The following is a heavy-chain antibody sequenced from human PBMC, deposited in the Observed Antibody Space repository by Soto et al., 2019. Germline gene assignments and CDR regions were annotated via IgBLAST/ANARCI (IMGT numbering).Heavy chain of an antibody. CDR2: ISSSSSYI. V-gene: IGHV3-21*01. J-gene: IGHJ4*02. Sequence: GWSLRLSCAASGFTFSSYSMNCVRQAPGKGLEWVSSISSSSSYIYYADSVKGRFTISRDNAKNSLYLQMNSLRAEDTAVYYCARVRARGSAIYFDYWGQGTLVTVSS. CDR1: GFTFSSYS. D-gene: IGHD6-25*01. CDR3: ARVRARGSAIYFDY.